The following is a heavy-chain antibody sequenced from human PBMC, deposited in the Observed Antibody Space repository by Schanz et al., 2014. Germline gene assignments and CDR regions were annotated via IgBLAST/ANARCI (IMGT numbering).Heavy chain of an antibody. Sequence: EMQLLESGGGLVQPGGSLKLSCAASGLIFSNYVMSWVRQAPGKGLEWVSAISASGGTTYYADSVKGRFTISRDNSKNTLYLQMNSLRAEDTAVYYCVRDSFFAFDYWGQGTLVTVSS. CDR2: ISASGGTT. V-gene: IGHV3-23*01. J-gene: IGHJ4*02. D-gene: IGHD3-3*01. CDR1: GLIFSNYV. CDR3: VRDSFFAFDY.